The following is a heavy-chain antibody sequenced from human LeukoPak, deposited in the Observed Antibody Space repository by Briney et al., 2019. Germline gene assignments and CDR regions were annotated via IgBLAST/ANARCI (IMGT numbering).Heavy chain of an antibody. Sequence: PGGSLRLSCAASGFTFSSYWMSWVRQAPGKGLEWVANIKQDGSEKYYVDSVKGRFTISRDNAKNSLYLQMNSLRAEDTAVYYCARDPYCSDGSCYWHSGYYGMDVWGQGTTVTVSS. D-gene: IGHD2-15*01. V-gene: IGHV3-7*01. CDR2: IKQDGSEK. CDR3: ARDPYCSDGSCYWHSGYYGMDV. J-gene: IGHJ6*02. CDR1: GFTFSSYW.